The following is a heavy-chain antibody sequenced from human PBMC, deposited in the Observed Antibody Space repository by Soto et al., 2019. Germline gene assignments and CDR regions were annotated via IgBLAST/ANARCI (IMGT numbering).Heavy chain of an antibody. V-gene: IGHV1-46*01. CDR3: ARALYDSDSLPVAAEPRYCAMDV. D-gene: IGHD3-22*01. CDR1: QYSFTKYC. J-gene: IGHJ6*02. CDR2: INPSGGST. Sequence: QVQLVQSGAEVKKPGASVKVSCKASQYSFTKYCVHWVRQAPGQGLEWMGIINPSGGSTNYAQRFQGRVTMTRDTSTSTVYRELSSLGSEDTAVYYCARALYDSDSLPVAAEPRYCAMDVWGPGTTVNVSS.